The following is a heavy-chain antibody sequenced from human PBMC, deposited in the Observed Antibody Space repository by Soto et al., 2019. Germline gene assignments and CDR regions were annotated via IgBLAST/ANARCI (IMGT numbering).Heavy chain of an antibody. D-gene: IGHD2-15*01. Sequence: PGGSLRLSCVASGFTFSNYGMHWVRQAPGKGLEWVAVISYDGSNKYNADSVKGRFTISRDNSKNTLYLQMTSLRTEDTALYYCAKLDEGGLQYAYYAMDVWGQGTTVTVAS. J-gene: IGHJ6*02. CDR3: AKLDEGGLQYAYYAMDV. V-gene: IGHV3-30*18. CDR2: ISYDGSNK. CDR1: GFTFSNYG.